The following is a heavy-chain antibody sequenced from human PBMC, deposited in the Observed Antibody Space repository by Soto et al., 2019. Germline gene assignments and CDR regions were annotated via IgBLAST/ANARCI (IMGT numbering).Heavy chain of an antibody. CDR2: IYYSGST. CDR1: WGSISCYY. Sequence: PSETLSLTCTVSWGSISCYYLSWIRQPPGKGMERFGYIYYSGSTNYNPSLKSRVTISVDTSKNQFSLKLSSVTAADTAVYYCARLGGYCSGGSRYYYYYYMDVWGKGTTVTASS. V-gene: IGHV4-59*08. D-gene: IGHD2-15*01. J-gene: IGHJ6*03. CDR3: ARLGGYCSGGSRYYYYYYMDV.